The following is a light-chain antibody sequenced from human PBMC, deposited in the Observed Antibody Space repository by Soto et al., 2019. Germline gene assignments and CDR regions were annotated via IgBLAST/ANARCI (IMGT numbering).Light chain of an antibody. J-gene: IGKJ1*01. CDR2: GTS. CDR1: QSVSNIY. CDR3: QQFGRSPRT. V-gene: IGKV3-20*01. Sequence: EIVLTQSPGTLSLSPGEGATLSCRASQSVSNIYLAWYQQKPGQAPRLLMYGTSNRATGIPDRFIGSGSGTDFTLPISNLEPEDFVVYYCQQFGRSPRTFGQGTKVEIK.